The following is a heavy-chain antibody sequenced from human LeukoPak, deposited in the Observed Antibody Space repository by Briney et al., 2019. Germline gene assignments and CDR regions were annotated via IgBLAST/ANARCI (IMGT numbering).Heavy chain of an antibody. CDR1: GYTFTGYY. D-gene: IGHD3-9*01. CDR2: INPNSGGT. J-gene: IGHJ3*02. Sequence: ASVKVSCKASGYTFTGYYMHWVRQAPGQGLEWMGWINPNSGGTNYAQKFQGRVTMTRDTSISTAYMELSRLRSDDTAVYYCVRANYDILSGHAFDIWGQGTMVTVSS. CDR3: VRANYDILSGHAFDI. V-gene: IGHV1-2*02.